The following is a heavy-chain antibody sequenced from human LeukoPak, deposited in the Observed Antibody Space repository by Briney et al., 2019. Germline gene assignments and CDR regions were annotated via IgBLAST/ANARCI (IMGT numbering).Heavy chain of an antibody. J-gene: IGHJ4*02. CDR2: MYHTGST. D-gene: IGHD2-15*01. Sequence: SETLSLTCTVSGGSISSSSYYWGWIRQPPGEGLEWIGNMYHTGSTYYNSSLQSRVTISVDTSKNQFSLKLSSVTAADTAVYYCARRRSSGGQPQFDYWGQGTLVTVSS. CDR3: ARRRSSGGQPQFDY. V-gene: IGHV4-39*01. CDR1: GGSISSSSYY.